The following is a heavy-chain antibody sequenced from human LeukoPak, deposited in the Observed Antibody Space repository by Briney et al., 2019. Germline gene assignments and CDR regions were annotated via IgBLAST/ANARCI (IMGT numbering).Heavy chain of an antibody. V-gene: IGHV3-21*01. J-gene: IGHJ3*02. Sequence: GGSLRLSCAASGFTFSSYSMNWVRQAPGKGLEWVSSISSSSSYIYYADSVKGRFTISRDNAKNSLYLQMNSLRAEDTAVYYCARDPALRLGSEGYAFDIRGQGTMVTVSS. D-gene: IGHD2-21*01. CDR3: ARDPALRLGSEGYAFDI. CDR2: ISSSSSYI. CDR1: GFTFSSYS.